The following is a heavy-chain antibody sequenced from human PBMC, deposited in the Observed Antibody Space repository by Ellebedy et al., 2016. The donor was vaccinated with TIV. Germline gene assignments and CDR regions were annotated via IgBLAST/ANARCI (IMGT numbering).Heavy chain of an antibody. J-gene: IGHJ6*02. D-gene: IGHD3-3*02. CDR2: INPSSGAT. CDR3: ARVKQILAQGQTYGLDV. Sequence: AASVKVSCKASGYTFTAYYIHWVRQAPGQGLEWMGWINPSSGATNYAQKFQGRVSVARDTSITTAYMELSRLTSDDTAMYYCARVKQILAQGQTYGLDVWGRGTQVTVSS. CDR1: GYTFTAYY. V-gene: IGHV1-2*02.